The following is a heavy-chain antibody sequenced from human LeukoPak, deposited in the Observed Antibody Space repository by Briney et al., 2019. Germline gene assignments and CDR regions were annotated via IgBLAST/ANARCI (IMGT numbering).Heavy chain of an antibody. CDR3: ARVRSGSYLYYYYYYMDV. J-gene: IGHJ6*03. D-gene: IGHD1-26*01. CDR1: SYTFTSYG. V-gene: IGHV1-8*01. Sequence: ASVKVSCKASSYTFTSYGISWVRQAPGQGLEWMGWMNPNSGNTGYAQKFQGRVTMTRNTSISTAYMELSSLRSEDTAVYYCARVRSGSYLYYYYYYMDVWGKGTTVTISS. CDR2: MNPNSGNT.